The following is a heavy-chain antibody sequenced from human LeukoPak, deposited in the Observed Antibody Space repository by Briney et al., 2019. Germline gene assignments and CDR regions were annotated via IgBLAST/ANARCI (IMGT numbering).Heavy chain of an antibody. CDR3: ARARRGGWGTNYYYYGMDV. Sequence: ASVKVSCKASGYTFTSYDINWVRQATGQGLEWMGWMNPNSGNTGYAQKFQGRVTMTRNTSISTAYMELSSLRSEDTAVYYCARARRGGWGTNYYYYGMDVWGQGTTVTVSS. D-gene: IGHD6-19*01. J-gene: IGHJ6*01. CDR2: MNPNSGNT. CDR1: GYTFTSYD. V-gene: IGHV1-8*01.